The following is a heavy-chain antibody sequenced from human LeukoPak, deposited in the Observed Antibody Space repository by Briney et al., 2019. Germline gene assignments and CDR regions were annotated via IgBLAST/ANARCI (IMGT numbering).Heavy chain of an antibody. CDR1: GFTFSSYS. V-gene: IGHV3-21*01. CDR3: ARGVVVPAAMLLSS. J-gene: IGHJ4*02. D-gene: IGHD2-2*01. Sequence: KPGGSLRLSCAASGFTFSSYSMNWVRQAPGKGLEWVSSISSSSSYIYYADSVKGRFTISRDNAKNSLYLQMNSPRAEDTAVYYCARGVVVPAAMLLSSWGQGTLVTVSS. CDR2: ISSSSSYI.